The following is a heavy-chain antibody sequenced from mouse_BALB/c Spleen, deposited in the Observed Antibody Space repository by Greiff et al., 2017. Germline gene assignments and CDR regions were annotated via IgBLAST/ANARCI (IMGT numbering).Heavy chain of an antibody. D-gene: IGHD1-1*01. Sequence: QVQLQQSGAELMKPGASVRISCKATGYTFSSYWIEWVKQRPGHGLEWIGEILPGSGSTNYNEKFKGKATFTADTSSNTAYMQLSSLTSEDSAVYCCARRTTVVANLHWCFDVWGAGTTVTVSS. CDR2: ILPGSGST. CDR3: ARRTTVVANLHWCFDV. V-gene: IGHV1-9*01. CDR1: GYTFSSYW. J-gene: IGHJ1*01.